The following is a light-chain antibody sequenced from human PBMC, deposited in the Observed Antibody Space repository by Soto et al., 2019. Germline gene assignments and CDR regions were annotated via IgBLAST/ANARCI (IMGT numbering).Light chain of an antibody. V-gene: IGKV2-24*01. CDR1: RSLVNKDGNTY. Sequence: EIAMTQTPLSSSVTLGQPASISCRSSRSLVNKDGNTYLSWLHQRPGQPPRLLIYQISKRFSGVPYRFSGSGAGTDFTLKSSRVEAEDVGVYYCMHATDFPRTFGQGTKVEIK. CDR3: MHATDFPRT. CDR2: QIS. J-gene: IGKJ1*01.